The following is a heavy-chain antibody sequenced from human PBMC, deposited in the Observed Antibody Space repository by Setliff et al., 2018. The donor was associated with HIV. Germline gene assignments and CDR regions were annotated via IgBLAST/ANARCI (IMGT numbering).Heavy chain of an antibody. D-gene: IGHD5-12*01. V-gene: IGHV1-69*13. Sequence: SVKVSCKASGGTFTSSAISWVRQARGQGLEWIGAIIPHFDAPQYAQKFQGRVTITADQSTSTAYMELSGRTSEDTAVYYCATNREMATINYYYYYIDVWCTGTTVTVAS. J-gene: IGHJ6*03. CDR2: IIPHFDAP. CDR1: GGTFTSSA. CDR3: ATNREMATINYYYYYIDV.